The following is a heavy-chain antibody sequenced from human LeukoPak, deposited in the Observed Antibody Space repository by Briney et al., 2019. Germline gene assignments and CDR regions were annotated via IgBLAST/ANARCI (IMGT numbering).Heavy chain of an antibody. Sequence: GGSVRLSCVASGFTFSNYGMSWVRQAPEKGLEWVSAISGSGDSTYYGDSVKGRFTMSRDNSKDTLYLQMNSLRVDDTAVYYCAKGRSYGDYDKFDYWGQGTMVTVSS. CDR1: GFTFSNYG. V-gene: IGHV3-23*01. CDR3: AKGRSYGDYDKFDY. CDR2: ISGSGDST. J-gene: IGHJ4*02. D-gene: IGHD4-17*01.